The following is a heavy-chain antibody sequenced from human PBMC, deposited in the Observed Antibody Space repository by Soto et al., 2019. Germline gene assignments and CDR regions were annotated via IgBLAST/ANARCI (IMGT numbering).Heavy chain of an antibody. V-gene: IGHV4-39*01. Sequence: SETLSLTCTVSGGSISSSSYYWGWIRQPPGKGLEWIGSIYYSGSTYYNPSLKSRVTISVDTSKNQFSLKLSSVTAADTAVYYCSRRFGYYDSSGYQEAQFDYWGQGTLVTVSS. CDR1: GGSISSSSYY. D-gene: IGHD3-22*01. CDR3: SRRFGYYDSSGYQEAQFDY. CDR2: IYYSGST. J-gene: IGHJ4*02.